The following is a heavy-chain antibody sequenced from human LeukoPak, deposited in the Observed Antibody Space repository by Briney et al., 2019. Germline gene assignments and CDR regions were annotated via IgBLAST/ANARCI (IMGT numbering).Heavy chain of an antibody. CDR3: ARTDSSSTNWFDP. D-gene: IGHD6-13*01. V-gene: IGHV3-7*01. CDR2: IKQDGSEK. J-gene: IGHJ5*02. CDR1: GFTFSSYW. Sequence: GGSLRLSCAASGFTFSSYWMSWVRQAPGKGLEWVANIKQDGSEKYYVDSAKGRFTISRDNAKNSLYLQMNSLRAEDTAVYYCARTDSSSTNWFDPWGQGTLVTVSS.